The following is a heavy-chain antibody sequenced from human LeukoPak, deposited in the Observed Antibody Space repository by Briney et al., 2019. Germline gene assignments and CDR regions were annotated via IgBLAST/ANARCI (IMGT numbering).Heavy chain of an antibody. J-gene: IGHJ1*01. V-gene: IGHV4-39*01. CDR1: GGSISSSNYY. D-gene: IGHD6-13*01. CDR2: IYYSGST. Sequence: SETLSLTCTVSGGSISSSNYYWGWIRQPPGKRLEWIGTIYYSGSTYYNPSLKSQITTSVDTPRNEFSLKLSSVTAADTAVYYCARAGGNASSWYLWDFQHWGQGALVSVSS. CDR3: ARAGGNASSWYLWDFQH.